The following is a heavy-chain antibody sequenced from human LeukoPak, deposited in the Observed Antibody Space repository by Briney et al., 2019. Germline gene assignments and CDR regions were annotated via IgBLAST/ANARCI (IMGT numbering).Heavy chain of an antibody. J-gene: IGHJ6*02. D-gene: IGHD3-10*01. CDR3: ARRQYYYGSGSPTFYYYYGMDV. V-gene: IGHV3-66*01. Sequence: GGSLRLSCAASGFTVSSNYMTWVRQAPGKGLEWVSLIYSGGTSTYYADSVKGRFTISRDNSKNTLYLQMNSLRAEDTAVYYCARRQYYYGSGSPTFYYYYGMDVWGQGTTVTVSS. CDR1: GFTVSSNY. CDR2: IYSGGTST.